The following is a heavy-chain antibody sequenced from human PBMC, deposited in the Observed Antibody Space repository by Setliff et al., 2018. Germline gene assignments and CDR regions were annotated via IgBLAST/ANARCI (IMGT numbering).Heavy chain of an antibody. CDR2: LDNDGST. CDR1: GFTFDDYG. D-gene: IGHD6-13*01. CDR3: AKDIVGYSSTWPKRDYFDY. J-gene: IGHJ4*02. V-gene: IGHV3-23*03. Sequence: PGGSLRLSCAASGFTFDDYGMAWVRQAPGKGLEWVSLLDNDGSTYYSDSVKGRFTISRDNSKKTLHLQMNSLRAEDTAIYYCAKDIVGYSSTWPKRDYFDYWGQGTLVTVSS.